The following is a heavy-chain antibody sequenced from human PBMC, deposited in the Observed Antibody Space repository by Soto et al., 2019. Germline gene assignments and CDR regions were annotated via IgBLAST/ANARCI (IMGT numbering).Heavy chain of an antibody. CDR1: GYSFTSYA. CDR3: ARELQGLYYFDF. CDR2: INADNGDT. Sequence: ASVKVSCKTSGYSFTSYAMHWVRQAPGQRLEWLGWINADNGDTKYSQKFSGRVTITRDTSANTAFMELSSLRSEDAAIYYCARELQGLYYFDFWGQGTLVTVSS. D-gene: IGHD4-4*01. J-gene: IGHJ4*02. V-gene: IGHV1-3*01.